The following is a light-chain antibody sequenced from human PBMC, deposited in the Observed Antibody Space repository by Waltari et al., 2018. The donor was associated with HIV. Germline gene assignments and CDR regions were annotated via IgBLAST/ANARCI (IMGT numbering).Light chain of an antibody. Sequence: QSALTQPASVSGSPGQSITISCTGTSSDVGGYNYVSWYQPHPGKDPKHVIYDVSERPSVVSNRLAGSKSGNTASLTISVLQAEDEAYYNCCSYAGSSTLLFGGGTKVTVL. CDR2: DVS. CDR1: SSDVGGYNY. V-gene: IGLV2-23*01. CDR3: CSYAGSSTLL. J-gene: IGLJ2*01.